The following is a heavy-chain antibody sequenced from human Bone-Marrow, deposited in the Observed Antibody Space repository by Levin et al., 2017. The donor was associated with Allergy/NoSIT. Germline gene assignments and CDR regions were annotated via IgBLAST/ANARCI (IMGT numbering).Heavy chain of an antibody. CDR2: INNDGSST. CDR3: VRTLGWRNPFDS. D-gene: IGHD6-19*01. J-gene: IGHJ4*02. V-gene: IGHV3-74*01. CDR1: GFTLSDYW. Sequence: GGSLRLSCAASGFTLSDYWMHWVRQAPGKGLVWVSRINNDGSSTIYADSVRGRFTISRDNAKNTVYLQMNGLRVEDTAVYYCVRTLGWRNPFDSWGQGTRVTVSS.